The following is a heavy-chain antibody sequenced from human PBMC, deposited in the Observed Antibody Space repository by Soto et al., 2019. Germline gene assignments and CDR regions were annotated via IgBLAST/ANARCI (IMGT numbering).Heavy chain of an antibody. V-gene: IGHV1-46*01. CDR2: INPSGGST. CDR1: GYTFTSYY. J-gene: IGHJ6*02. CDR3: ARDRYSSSSYYYYYYGMDV. Sequence: ASVKVSCKASGYTFTSYYIHWVRQAPRQGLEWMGIINPSGGSTNYAQKFQGRVTMTRDTSTSIVYMELSSLRSEDTAVYYCARDRYSSSSYYYYYYGMDVWGQATTVTVSS. D-gene: IGHD6-6*01.